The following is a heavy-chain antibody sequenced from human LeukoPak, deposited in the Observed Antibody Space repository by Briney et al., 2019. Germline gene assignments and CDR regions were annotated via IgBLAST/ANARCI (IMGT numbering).Heavy chain of an antibody. Sequence: GGSLRLSCAASGFTFSSCEMNWVRQAPGKGLEWVSYISGSGTSIYYADSVRGRFTISRDNAKNSLYLQMSSLRAEDTAVYYCARDRVYSGTYYAFNDWGQGTLVTVSS. V-gene: IGHV3-48*03. CDR3: ARDRVYSGTYYAFND. CDR2: ISGSGTSI. J-gene: IGHJ4*02. CDR1: GFTFSSCE. D-gene: IGHD1-26*01.